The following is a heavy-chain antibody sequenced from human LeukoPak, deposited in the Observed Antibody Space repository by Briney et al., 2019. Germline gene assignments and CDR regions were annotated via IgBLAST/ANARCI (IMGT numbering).Heavy chain of an antibody. V-gene: IGHV3-33*07. CDR2: IRFDGGHK. CDR3: AELGITMIGGV. CDR1: GFTFSNYG. Sequence: GRSLRLSCAASGFTFSNYGMFWVRQAPGKGLDWVSFIRFDGGHKYYADSVKGRFTISRDNSKNTVYLQMDSLRAEDTAVYYCAELGITMIGGVWGKGTTVTISS. D-gene: IGHD3-10*02. J-gene: IGHJ6*04.